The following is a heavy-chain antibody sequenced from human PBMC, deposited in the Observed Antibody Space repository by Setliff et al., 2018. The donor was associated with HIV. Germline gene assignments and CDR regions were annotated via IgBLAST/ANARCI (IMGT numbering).Heavy chain of an antibody. D-gene: IGHD6-19*01. CDR3: ARDNEQMAVPGAVFDY. J-gene: IGHJ4*02. CDR2: IFYSGST. CDR1: GGSINRSPYY. V-gene: IGHV4-39*07. Sequence: SETLSLTCTVSGGSINRSPYYWGWIRQPPGKGLEWIASIFYSGSTYYNPSLKRRVTISVDTSKNQFSLKLDSVTAADTAVYYCARDNEQMAVPGAVFDYWGQGTLVTVSS.